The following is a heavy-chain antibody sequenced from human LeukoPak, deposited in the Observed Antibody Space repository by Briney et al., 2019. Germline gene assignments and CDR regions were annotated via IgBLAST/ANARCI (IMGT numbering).Heavy chain of an antibody. Sequence: GGSLRLSCAASGFTFSSYSMNWVRQAPGKGLEWVSYISSSSSTIYYADSVKGRFTISRDNAKNSLYLQMNSLRAEDTPVYYCARVPPYCTNGVCYTTLDYWGQGTLVTVSS. J-gene: IGHJ4*02. CDR3: ARVPPYCTNGVCYTTLDY. V-gene: IGHV3-48*01. CDR1: GFTFSSYS. CDR2: ISSSSSTI. D-gene: IGHD2-8*01.